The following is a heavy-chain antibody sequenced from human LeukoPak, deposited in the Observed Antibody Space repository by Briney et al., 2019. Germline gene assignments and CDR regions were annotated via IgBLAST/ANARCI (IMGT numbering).Heavy chain of an antibody. J-gene: IGHJ5*02. CDR2: ISSSGST. CDR1: GDSISSGDYY. CDR3: ARDFSGDIVDWFDP. V-gene: IGHV4-61*02. Sequence: SETLSLTCTVSGDSISSGDYYWSWIRQPAGKGLEWIGRISSSGSTNYNPSLKSRVTISVDTSKNQFSLKLSSVTAADTAVYYCARDFSGDIVDWFDPWGQGTLVTVSS. D-gene: IGHD2-15*01.